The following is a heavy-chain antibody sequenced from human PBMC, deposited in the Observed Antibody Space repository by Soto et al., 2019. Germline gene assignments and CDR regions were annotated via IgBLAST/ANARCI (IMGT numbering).Heavy chain of an antibody. Sequence: QLQLQESGPGLVKPSETLSLTCSVSGGSISSSSYFWGWIRQPPGKGLEWIGSIYYSGSTYYNPSLKSRVTVAGDTSKSQFSLKLSSVTAADTAVYYCARHPSDFWFDPWGQGTLVTVSS. CDR3: ARHPSDFWFDP. J-gene: IGHJ5*02. V-gene: IGHV4-39*01. CDR1: GGSISSSSYF. D-gene: IGHD2-21*02. CDR2: IYYSGST.